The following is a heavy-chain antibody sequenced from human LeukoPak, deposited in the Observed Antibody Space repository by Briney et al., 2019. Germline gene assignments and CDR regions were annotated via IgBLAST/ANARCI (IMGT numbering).Heavy chain of an antibody. V-gene: IGHV3-33*01. D-gene: IGHD5-24*01. J-gene: IGHJ4*02. Sequence: GGSLRLSCAASGFTFSSYGMHWFRQAPGKGLEWVAVIWYDGSNKYYADSVKGRFTISRDNSKNTLYLQMNSLRAEDTAVYYCARGAVEMATIGDYWGQGTLVTVSS. CDR2: IWYDGSNK. CDR1: GFTFSSYG. CDR3: ARGAVEMATIGDY.